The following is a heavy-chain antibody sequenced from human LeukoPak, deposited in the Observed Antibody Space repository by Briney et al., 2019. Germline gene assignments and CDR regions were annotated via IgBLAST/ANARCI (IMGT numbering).Heavy chain of an antibody. CDR1: GFTVSSNY. CDR2: IYSGGST. D-gene: IGHD3-10*01. J-gene: IGHJ4*02. CDR3: ARLGGKGAFDY. Sequence: GGSLRPSCAASGFTVSSNYMSWVRQAPGKGLEWVSVIYSGGSTYYADSVKGRFTISRDNSKNTLYLQMNSLRAEDTAVYYCARLGGKGAFDYWGQGTLVTVSS. V-gene: IGHV3-53*01.